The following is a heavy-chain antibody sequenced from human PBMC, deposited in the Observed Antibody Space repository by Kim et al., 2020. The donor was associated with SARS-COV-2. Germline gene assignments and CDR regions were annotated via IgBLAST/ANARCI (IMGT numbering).Heavy chain of an antibody. Sequence: GGSLRLSCAASGFTFNNYAMSWVRQAPGKGLEWVSVTSSSSDSTYYADSVKGRFTISRDNSNNTLYLQMNSLRADDTAIYYCAKGRSGSINSCYNYWGQGTLGSVSS. CDR1: GFTFNNYA. J-gene: IGHJ4*02. V-gene: IGHV3-23*01. CDR3: AKGRSGSINSCYNY. CDR2: TSSSSDST. D-gene: IGHD2-2*01.